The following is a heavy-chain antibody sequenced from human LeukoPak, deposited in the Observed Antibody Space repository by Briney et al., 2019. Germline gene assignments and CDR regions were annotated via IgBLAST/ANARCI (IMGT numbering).Heavy chain of an antibody. V-gene: IGHV3-23*01. J-gene: IGHJ4*02. Sequence: PGGYLRLSCAASGFTFSTYTMYWVRHPPGKGLEWVSIIGSSGGGIHYADSVKGRFTISRDNSKNTLYLQMNSLRAEDTAVYYCAKEEGYYYDSSGDYWGQGTLVTVSS. D-gene: IGHD3-22*01. CDR1: GFTFSTYT. CDR3: AKEEGYYYDSSGDY. CDR2: IGSSGGGI.